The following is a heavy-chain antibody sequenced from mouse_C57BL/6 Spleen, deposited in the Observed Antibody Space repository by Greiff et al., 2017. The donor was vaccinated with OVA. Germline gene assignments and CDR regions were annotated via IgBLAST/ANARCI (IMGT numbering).Heavy chain of an antibody. J-gene: IGHJ3*01. CDR1: GYAFSSSW. V-gene: IGHV1-82*01. D-gene: IGHD2-5*01. Sequence: VQLQQSGPELVKPGASVKISCKASGYAFSSSWMNWVKQRPGKGLEWIGRIYPGDGDTNYNGKFKGKATLTADKSSSTAYMQLSSLTSEDSAVYFCARSYSNYGGFAYWGQGTLVTVSA. CDR3: ARSYSNYGGFAY. CDR2: IYPGDGDT.